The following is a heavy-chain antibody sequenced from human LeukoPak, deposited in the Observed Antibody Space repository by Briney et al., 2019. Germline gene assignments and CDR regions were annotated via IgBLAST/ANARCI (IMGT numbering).Heavy chain of an antibody. J-gene: IGHJ6*03. CDR2: ISSGSSTI. CDR1: GFTFSSYS. V-gene: IGHV3-48*02. D-gene: IGHD2-15*01. CDR3: ARDDRRSGGSWDYYYYYYMDV. Sequence: GGSLRLSCAASGFTFSSYSMNWVRQAPGKGLEWVSYISSGSSTIYYADSVKGRFTISRDNAKNSLYLQMNSLRDEDTAVYYCARDDRRSGGSWDYYYYYYMDVWGKGTTVTVSS.